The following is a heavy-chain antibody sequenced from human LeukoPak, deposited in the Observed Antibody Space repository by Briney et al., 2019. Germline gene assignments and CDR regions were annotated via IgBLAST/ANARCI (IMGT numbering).Heavy chain of an antibody. CDR2: ISAYNGNT. J-gene: IGHJ4*02. CDR1: GYTFTNYA. CDR3: ARDVVGATRPNDY. D-gene: IGHD1-26*01. Sequence: GASVKVSCKASGYTFTNYAVSWVRQAPGQGLEYMGYISAYNGNTNYAQKLQGRVTMTTDTSTSTAYMELRSLRPDDTAVYYCARDVVGATRPNDYWGQGTLVTVSS. V-gene: IGHV1-18*01.